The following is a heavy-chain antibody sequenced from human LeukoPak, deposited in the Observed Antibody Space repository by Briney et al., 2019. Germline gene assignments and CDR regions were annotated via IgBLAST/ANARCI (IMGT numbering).Heavy chain of an antibody. CDR3: ARDPPTTVTTFGDY. Sequence: GGSLRLFCAASGFTYSSYAMRWVRQAPGKALEWVSAIIGSGGTTYYTDSVKGRFTISRDKSKNTLYLKMSSVRAADTAVYYCARDPPTTVTTFGDYWGQGTLVTVSS. J-gene: IGHJ4*02. CDR1: GFTYSSYA. D-gene: IGHD4-17*01. CDR2: IIGSGGTT. V-gene: IGHV3-23*01.